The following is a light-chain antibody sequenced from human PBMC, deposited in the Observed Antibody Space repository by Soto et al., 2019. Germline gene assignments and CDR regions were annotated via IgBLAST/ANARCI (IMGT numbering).Light chain of an antibody. CDR1: QSVSSSY. CDR3: QQYGSSFLT. Sequence: EIVLTQSPGTLSLSPGERATLSCRASQSVSSSYLAWYQQKPGQAPRLLIYGASSRAPGIPDRFSGSGSGTDFTLTLSRLEPEDFAVYYCQQYGSSFLTFGGGTKVEIK. CDR2: GAS. V-gene: IGKV3-20*01. J-gene: IGKJ4*01.